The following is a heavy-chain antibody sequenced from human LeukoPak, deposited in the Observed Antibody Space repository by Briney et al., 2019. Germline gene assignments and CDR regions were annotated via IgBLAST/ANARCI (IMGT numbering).Heavy chain of an antibody. V-gene: IGHV3-30-3*01. CDR3: ARAYYYGSGSRPYGAN. Sequence: PEGSLRLSCAASGFTFSSYAMHWVRQAPGKGLEWVAVISYDGSNKYYADSVKGRFTISRDNSKNTLYLQMNSLRAEDTAVYYCARAYYYGSGSRPYGANWGQGTLVTVSS. CDR1: GFTFSSYA. CDR2: ISYDGSNK. D-gene: IGHD3-10*01. J-gene: IGHJ4*02.